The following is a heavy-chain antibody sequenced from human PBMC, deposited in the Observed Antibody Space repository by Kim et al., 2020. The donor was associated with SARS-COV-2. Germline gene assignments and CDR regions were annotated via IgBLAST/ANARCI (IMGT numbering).Heavy chain of an antibody. D-gene: IGHD3-10*01. J-gene: IGHJ5*02. CDR1: GGSISSYY. V-gene: IGHV4-59*01. CDR3: ARLEYYYGSGSYRFDP. Sequence: SETLSLTCTVSGGSISSYYWSWIRQPPGKGLEWIGYIYYSGSTNYNPSLKSRVTISVDTYKNQFSLKLSSVTAADTAVYYCARLEYYYGSGSYRFDPWGQGTLVTVSS. CDR2: IYYSGST.